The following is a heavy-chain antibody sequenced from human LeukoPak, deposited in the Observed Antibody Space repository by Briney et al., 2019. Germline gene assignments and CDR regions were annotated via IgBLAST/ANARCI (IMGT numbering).Heavy chain of an antibody. CDR2: ISSDGSNK. V-gene: IGHV3-30*18. J-gene: IGHJ4*02. D-gene: IGHD6-19*01. CDR3: AKGGYPSAWCFDY. Sequence: HPGGSLRLSCAASKFTFSSYGMHWVRQAPGKGLEWVATISSDGSNKYYADSVKGRFTISRDNSKNTLFVQINSLRTEDTAVYYCAKGGYPSAWCFDYWGQGTLVTVSS. CDR1: KFTFSSYG.